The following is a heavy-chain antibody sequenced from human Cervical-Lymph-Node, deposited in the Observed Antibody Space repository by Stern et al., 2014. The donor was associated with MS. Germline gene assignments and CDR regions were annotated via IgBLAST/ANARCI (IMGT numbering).Heavy chain of an antibody. CDR3: ARSPPYYEFWNDYYYFDY. CDR1: GFSLSTSGMR. J-gene: IGHJ4*02. Sequence: QVTLKESGPALVKPTQTLTLTCTFSGFSLSTSGMRVSWIRQPPGKALEWLVRLDWAADKFYRNSLTTRLTIANDTSKNQVVLTMTNMDPVDTATYYCARSPPYYEFWNDYYYFDYWGQGTLVAVSS. D-gene: IGHD3-3*01. CDR2: LDWAADK. V-gene: IGHV2-70*04.